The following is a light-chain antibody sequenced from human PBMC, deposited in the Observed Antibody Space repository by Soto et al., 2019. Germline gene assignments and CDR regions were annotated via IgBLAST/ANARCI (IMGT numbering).Light chain of an antibody. V-gene: IGKV3-20*01. Sequence: EIVLTQSPGTLSLSPGERATLSCRASQSVSSSYLAWYQQKPGQAPWLLIYGASSRATGIPDRFSGSGSGTDFTLTISRREPEDFAVYYCKQYGSSPLTFGGGTKVEIK. CDR3: KQYGSSPLT. J-gene: IGKJ4*01. CDR2: GAS. CDR1: QSVSSSY.